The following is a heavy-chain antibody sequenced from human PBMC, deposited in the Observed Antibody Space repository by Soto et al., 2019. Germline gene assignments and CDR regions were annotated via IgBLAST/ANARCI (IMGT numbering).Heavy chain of an antibody. Sequence: QVQLQQWGAGLLKPSETLSLTCAVYGGSFSGYYWSWIRQPPGKGLEWIGEINPSGSTNYNPSLKSRVTISVDTSKNQFSLKLSSVTAADTAVYYCARDYGSGHDAFDIWGQGTMVTVSS. CDR2: INPSGST. CDR3: ARDYGSGHDAFDI. D-gene: IGHD3-10*01. CDR1: GGSFSGYY. V-gene: IGHV4-34*01. J-gene: IGHJ3*02.